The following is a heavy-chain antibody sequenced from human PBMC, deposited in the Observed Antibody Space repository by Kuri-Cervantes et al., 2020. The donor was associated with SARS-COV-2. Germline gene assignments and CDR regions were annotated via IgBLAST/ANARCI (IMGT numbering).Heavy chain of an antibody. CDR3: AREGHDYSNLRTPYYYYYYMDV. CDR1: GFTFNTYN. V-gene: IGHV3-21*06. J-gene: IGHJ6*03. CDR2: IGPSNTYI. Sequence: GESLKISCTASGFTFNTYNMKWVRQAPGKGLEWVSGIGPSNTYIYYADSVKGRFIISRDNAKNSLYLQMNSLRAEDTAVYYCAREGHDYSNLRTPYYYYYYMDVWGKGTTVTVSS. D-gene: IGHD4-11*01.